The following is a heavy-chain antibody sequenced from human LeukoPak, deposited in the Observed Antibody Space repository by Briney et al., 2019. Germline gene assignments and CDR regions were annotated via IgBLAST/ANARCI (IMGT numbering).Heavy chain of an antibody. J-gene: IGHJ4*02. D-gene: IGHD1-1*01. CDR2: ISGSGGST. CDR3: AKTRGASGYPDY. V-gene: IGHV3-23*01. CDR1: GFTFSSYA. Sequence: GGSLRLSCAASGFTFSSYAMSWVRQAPGKGLEWVPAISGSGGSTYYADSVKGRFTISRDNSKNTLYLQMNSLRAEDTAVYYCAKTRGASGYPDYWGQGTLVTVSS.